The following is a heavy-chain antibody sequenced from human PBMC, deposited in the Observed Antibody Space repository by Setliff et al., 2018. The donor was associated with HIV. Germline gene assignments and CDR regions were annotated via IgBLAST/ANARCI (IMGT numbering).Heavy chain of an antibody. CDR3: AREGVLLWFGELFRAFDI. V-gene: IGHV4-4*09. J-gene: IGHJ3*02. CDR1: DDSISSYY. Sequence: SETLSLTCTVSDDSISSYYWSWIRQPPGKGLEWIGYIYENDYTHYTVSLRSRVTISMDTSKNQFSLKLSSVTAADTAVYYCAREGVLLWFGELFRAFDIWGQGTMVTVSS. CDR2: IYENDYT. D-gene: IGHD3-10*01.